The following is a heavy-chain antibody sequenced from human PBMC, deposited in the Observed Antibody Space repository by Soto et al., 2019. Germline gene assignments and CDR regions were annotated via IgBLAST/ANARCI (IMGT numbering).Heavy chain of an antibody. CDR2: IYHSGST. CDR3: ARVAYCGGDCYRGFDP. CDR1: GGSISSGGYS. J-gene: IGHJ5*02. D-gene: IGHD2-21*02. V-gene: IGHV4-30-2*01. Sequence: QLQLQESGSGLVKPSQTLSLTCAVSGGSISSGGYSWIWIRLPPGKGLEWIGYIYHSGSTYYNPSLTSRVTISVDRSKNQFSLKLSSVTAADTAVYYCARVAYCGGDCYRGFDPWGQGTLVTVSS.